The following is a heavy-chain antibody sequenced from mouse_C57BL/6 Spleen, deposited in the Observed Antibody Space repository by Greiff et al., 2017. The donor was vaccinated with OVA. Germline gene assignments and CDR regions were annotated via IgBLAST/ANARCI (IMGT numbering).Heavy chain of an antibody. CDR3: TTSYYGSSYYFDY. J-gene: IGHJ2*01. CDR2: IYPGDGDT. Sequence: VQLQQSGAELVKPGASVKISCKASGYAFSSYWMNWVKQRPGKGLEWIGQIYPGDGDTNYNGKFKGKATLTADKSSNTAYLQLSSLTSEDTAVYYCTTSYYGSSYYFDYWGQGTTLTVSS. D-gene: IGHD1-1*01. CDR1: GYAFSSYW. V-gene: IGHV1-80*01.